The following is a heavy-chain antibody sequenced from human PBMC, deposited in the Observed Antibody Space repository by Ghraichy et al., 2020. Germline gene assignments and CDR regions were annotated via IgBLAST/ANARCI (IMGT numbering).Heavy chain of an antibody. J-gene: IGHJ4*02. Sequence: GGSLRLSCAASGFTFSSYAMHWVRQAPGKGLEWVAVISYDGSNKYYADSVKGRFTISRDNSKNTLYLQMNSLRAEDTAVYYCARPVRGGSIDYWGQGTLVTVSS. CDR1: GFTFSSYA. CDR2: ISYDGSNK. CDR3: ARPVRGGSIDY. V-gene: IGHV3-30-3*01.